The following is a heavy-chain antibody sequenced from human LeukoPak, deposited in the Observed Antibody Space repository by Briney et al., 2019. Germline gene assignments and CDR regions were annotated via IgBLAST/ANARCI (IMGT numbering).Heavy chain of an antibody. D-gene: IGHD3-22*01. V-gene: IGHV1-2*02. J-gene: IGHJ3*02. Sequence: ASVKVSCKASGYTFTGYYMHWVRQAPGQGLEWMGWINPNSGGTNYAQKFQGRVTMTRDTSISTAYMELSRLRSDDTAVYFCAGAVTMIVAGGAFDIWGQGTMVAVSS. CDR2: INPNSGGT. CDR1: GYTFTGYY. CDR3: AGAVTMIVAGGAFDI.